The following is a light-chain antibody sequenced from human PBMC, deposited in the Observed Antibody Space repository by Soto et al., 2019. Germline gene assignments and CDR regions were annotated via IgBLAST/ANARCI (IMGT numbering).Light chain of an antibody. V-gene: IGKV1-33*01. CDR2: DAS. CDR3: QQYNNVPYT. CDR1: QDISNY. J-gene: IGKJ2*01. Sequence: DIQMTQSPSSLSASVGDRVTITCQASQDISNYLNWYQQKSGKAPNLLIYDASDLEPGVPSRLSGSGSETNFSFTISSLQPEDIGTYYCQQYNNVPYTFGQGTKLEIK.